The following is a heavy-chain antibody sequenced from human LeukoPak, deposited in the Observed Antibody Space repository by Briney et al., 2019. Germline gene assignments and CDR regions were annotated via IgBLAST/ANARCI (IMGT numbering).Heavy chain of an antibody. CDR3: ARMGADGYYDFWSGYSNWFDP. V-gene: IGHV1-2*02. D-gene: IGHD3-3*01. CDR1: GYTFTGYY. Sequence: GASVMVSCKASGYTFTGYYMHWVRQAPGQGLEWMGWINPNSGGTNYAQKFQGRVTMTRDTSISTAYMELSRLRSDDTAVYYCARMGADGYYDFWSGYSNWFDPWGQGTLVTVSS. J-gene: IGHJ5*02. CDR2: INPNSGGT.